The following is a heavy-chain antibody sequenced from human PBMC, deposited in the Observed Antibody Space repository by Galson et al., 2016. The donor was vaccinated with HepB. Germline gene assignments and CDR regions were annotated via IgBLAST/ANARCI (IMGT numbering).Heavy chain of an antibody. CDR1: GFTVSRNH. J-gene: IGHJ5*02. D-gene: IGHD6-19*01. CDR2: MYNDGST. CDR3: ATDFGGWYPT. V-gene: IGHV3-53*01. Sequence: SLRLSCAASGFTVSRNHMSWVRQAPGKGPEWVSVMYNDGSTYYADTVKGRFTIPRDNSKNTLYLQMDSLRDGDTAVYYCATDFGGWYPTWGQGTQVTVSS.